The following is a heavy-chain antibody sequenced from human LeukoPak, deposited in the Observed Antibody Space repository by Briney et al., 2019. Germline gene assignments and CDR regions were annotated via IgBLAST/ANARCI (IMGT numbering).Heavy chain of an antibody. J-gene: IGHJ4*02. CDR2: ISSSSYI. CDR1: GFTFSSYS. D-gene: IGHD5-12*01. CDR3: ARGFGYSGSFFDY. Sequence: GGSLRLSCAASGFTFSSYSMNWVRQAPGKGLEWVSSISSSSYIYYADSVKGRFTISKDNAKNSLYLQMNSLRAEDTAVYYCARGFGYSGSFFDYWGQGTLVTVSS. V-gene: IGHV3-21*01.